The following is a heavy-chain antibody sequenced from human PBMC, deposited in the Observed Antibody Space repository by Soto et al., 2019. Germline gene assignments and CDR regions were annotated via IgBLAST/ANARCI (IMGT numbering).Heavy chain of an antibody. Sequence: SETLSLTCAVSGYSVRSGHYWGWVRQSAEKVLEWIATVQHFGTTLYNPSFKSRVTVSADTFKNQFSLKLGFVTAADTAVYYCEADSPQPWFYNWGQGIQVTVSS. D-gene: IGHD2-2*01. CDR3: EADSPQPWFYN. CDR1: GYSVRSGHY. J-gene: IGHJ5*02. CDR2: VQHFGTT. V-gene: IGHV4-38-2*01.